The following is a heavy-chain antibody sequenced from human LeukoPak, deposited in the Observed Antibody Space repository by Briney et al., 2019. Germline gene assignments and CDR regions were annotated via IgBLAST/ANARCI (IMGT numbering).Heavy chain of an antibody. J-gene: IGHJ4*02. Sequence: PSETLSLTCAVYGGSFSGYYWSWIRQPPGKGLEWIGEINHSGSTNYNPSLKSRVTISVDTSKNQFSLKLSSVTAADTAVYYCATHLGDFDYWGQGTLVTVSS. CDR3: ATHLGDFDY. CDR2: INHSGST. V-gene: IGHV4-34*01. D-gene: IGHD3-10*01. CDR1: GGSFSGYY.